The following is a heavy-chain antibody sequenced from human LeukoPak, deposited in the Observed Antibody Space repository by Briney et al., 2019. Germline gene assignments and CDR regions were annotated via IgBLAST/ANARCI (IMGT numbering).Heavy chain of an antibody. D-gene: IGHD3-22*01. Sequence: SQTLSLTCTVSDGSIGSGVYYWSWIRQPPGKGLEWIGYIYYSGSTYYNPSLKSRVTISVDTSKNQFSLKLSSVTAADTAVYYCARNGQDYDSSGYYRFDYWGQGTLVTVSS. V-gene: IGHV4-30-4*01. CDR2: IYYSGST. CDR1: DGSIGSGVYY. J-gene: IGHJ4*02. CDR3: ARNGQDYDSSGYYRFDY.